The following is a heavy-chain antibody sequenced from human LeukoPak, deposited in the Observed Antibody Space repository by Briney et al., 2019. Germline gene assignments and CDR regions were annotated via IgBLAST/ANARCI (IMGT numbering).Heavy chain of an antibody. V-gene: IGHV4-59*11. Sequence: PSETRSLTCTVSGGFISSHYWSLIRQPPGKGLEWIGYISYSGTTKYNPSLKSRVTMSVDTSKIQFSLKLSSVTAADTAVYYCARARGYYFDYWGQGTLVTVSS. CDR2: ISYSGTT. CDR3: ARARGYYFDY. J-gene: IGHJ4*02. CDR1: GGFISSHY. D-gene: IGHD5-12*01.